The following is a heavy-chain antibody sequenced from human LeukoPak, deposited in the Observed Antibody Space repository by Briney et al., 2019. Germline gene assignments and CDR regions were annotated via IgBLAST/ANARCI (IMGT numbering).Heavy chain of an antibody. CDR1: GYTFTGYY. D-gene: IGHD3-3*01. CDR3: AREGVLRFLEWLPQRWFDP. CDR2: INPNSGGT. Sequence: ASVKVSCKASGYTFTGYYMHWVRQAPGQGLEWMGWINPNSGGTNYAQKFQGRVTMTRDTSISTAYMELSRLRSDDTAVYYCAREGVLRFLEWLPQRWFDPWGQGTLVTVSS. V-gene: IGHV1-2*02. J-gene: IGHJ5*02.